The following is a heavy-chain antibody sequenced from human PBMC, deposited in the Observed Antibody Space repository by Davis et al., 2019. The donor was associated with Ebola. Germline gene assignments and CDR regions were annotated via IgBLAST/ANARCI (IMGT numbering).Heavy chain of an antibody. D-gene: IGHD1-26*01. CDR3: ARQVGATTWYFDY. V-gene: IGHV4-30-4*01. J-gene: IGHJ4*02. CDR1: GGSISSGDYY. CDR2: IYYSGST. Sequence: PSETLSLTCTVSGGSISSGDYYWSWIRQPPGKGLEWIGYIYYSGSTYYNPSLKSRVTISVDTSKNQFSLKLSSVTAADTAVYYCARQVGATTWYFDYWGQGTLVTVSS.